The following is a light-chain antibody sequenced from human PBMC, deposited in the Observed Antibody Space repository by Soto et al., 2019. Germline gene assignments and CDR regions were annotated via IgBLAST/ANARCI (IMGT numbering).Light chain of an antibody. CDR2: GSS. J-gene: IGKJ1*01. CDR3: QQYGNSFVG. V-gene: IGKV3-20*01. Sequence: EIVLTQSPATVFLSPGERAILSCRASQSVSSYLAWYQHKPGQAPRLLIYGSSSRATGIPDRFSGSGSGTDFTLIISRLEPEDFAVYYCQQYGNSFVGFGQGTKVDIK. CDR1: QSVSSY.